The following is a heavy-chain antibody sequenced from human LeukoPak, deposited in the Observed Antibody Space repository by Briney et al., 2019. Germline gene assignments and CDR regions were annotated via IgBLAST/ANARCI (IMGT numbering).Heavy chain of an antibody. CDR1: GYTFTGYY. V-gene: IGHV1-2*02. D-gene: IGHD6-19*01. CDR3: ASGRVGYSSGWYLDAFDI. CDR2: INPNSGGT. Sequence: ASVKVSCKASGYTFTGYYMHWVRQAPGQGLEWMGWINPNSGGTNYAQKFQGRVTMTRDTSISTAYMELSRLRSDDTAVYYCASGRVGYSSGWYLDAFDIWGQGTMVTASS. J-gene: IGHJ3*02.